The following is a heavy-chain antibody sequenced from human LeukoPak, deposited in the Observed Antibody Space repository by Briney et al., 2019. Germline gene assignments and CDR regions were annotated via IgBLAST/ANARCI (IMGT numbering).Heavy chain of an antibody. D-gene: IGHD3-16*01. J-gene: IGHJ4*02. CDR1: GFIVSTYA. CDR2: VSGGGGGT. Sequence: GGSLRLSCAASGFIVSTYAMSWVRQAPGKGLEWVSGVSGGGGGTYFADSVKGRLTISRDNSKNTLYLQMNSLRVEDTAVYYCAKRNAGLGDLPNSKYFDYWGQGTLVTVSS. V-gene: IGHV3-23*01. CDR3: AKRNAGLGDLPNSKYFDY.